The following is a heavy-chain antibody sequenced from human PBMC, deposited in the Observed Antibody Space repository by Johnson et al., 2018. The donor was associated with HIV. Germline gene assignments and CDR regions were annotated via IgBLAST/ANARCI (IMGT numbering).Heavy chain of an antibody. J-gene: IGHJ3*01. D-gene: IGHD6-19*01. Sequence: VQLVESGGGVVRPGGSLRLSCAASGFTFDDYGMSWVRQAPGKGLEWVSGINWNGGSTGYADSVKGRFTISRDNSENTLYLQMNSLRAEDTAVFYCAKRVSGWNFGGDAFDRWGQETVVTVAS. CDR3: AKRVSGWNFGGDAFDR. CDR2: INWNGGST. CDR1: GFTFDDYG. V-gene: IGHV3-20*04.